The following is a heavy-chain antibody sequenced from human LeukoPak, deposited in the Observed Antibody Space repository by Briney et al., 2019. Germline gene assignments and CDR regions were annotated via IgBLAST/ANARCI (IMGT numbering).Heavy chain of an antibody. D-gene: IGHD2-8*01. CDR3: ARSAEHCNNGVCFTDYYMDV. CDR2: INPNSGDT. J-gene: IGHJ6*03. CDR1: GYTFTGYY. V-gene: IGHV1-2*06. Sequence: ASVKVSCKASGYTFTGYYMHWVRQAPGQGLEWLGRINPNSGDTNYAQNLHGRVTMTRDTPITTAYMELNSLTSDDTAVYFCARSAEHCNNGVCFTDYYMDVWGKGTTVTVSS.